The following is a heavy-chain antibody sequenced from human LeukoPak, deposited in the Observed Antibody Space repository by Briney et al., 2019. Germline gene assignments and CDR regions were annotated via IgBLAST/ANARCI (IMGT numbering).Heavy chain of an antibody. CDR2: INHSGST. Sequence: SETLSLTYAVYGGSFSGYYWSWIRQPPGKGLEWIGEINHSGSTNYNPSLKSRVTMSVDMSKNQFSLKLNSVTAADTAVYYCARDRIVGYCTGGSCYGPIDYWGQGTLVTVSS. D-gene: IGHD2-15*01. CDR3: ARDRIVGYCTGGSCYGPIDY. J-gene: IGHJ4*02. CDR1: GGSFSGYY. V-gene: IGHV4-34*01.